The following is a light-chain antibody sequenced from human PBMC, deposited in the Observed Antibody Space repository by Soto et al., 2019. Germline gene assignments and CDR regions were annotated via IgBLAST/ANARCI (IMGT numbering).Light chain of an antibody. J-gene: IGLJ2*01. CDR3: SSYTSTSTVV. CDR1: SSDVGGYNY. Sequence: QSALTQPASVSESPGQSITISCTGTSSDVGGYNYVSWYQQHPGKAPKLMIYDVSNRPSGVSNRFSGSKSGNTASLTISGLQAEDEADYYCSSYTSTSTVVFGAGTKLTVL. V-gene: IGLV2-14*01. CDR2: DVS.